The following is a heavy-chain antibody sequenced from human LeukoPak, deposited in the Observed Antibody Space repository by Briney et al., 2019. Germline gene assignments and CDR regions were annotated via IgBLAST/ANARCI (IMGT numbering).Heavy chain of an antibody. Sequence: GGSLRLSCAASGFTFSSYGMHWVRQAPGKGLEWVAVIWYDGSNKYYADSVKGRFTISRDNSKSTLYLQMNSLRAEDTAVYCCARRGCSGGSCYFTTRYFDYWGQGTLVTVSS. CDR3: ARRGCSGGSCYFTTRYFDY. CDR1: GFTFSSYG. J-gene: IGHJ4*02. CDR2: IWYDGSNK. V-gene: IGHV3-33*01. D-gene: IGHD2-15*01.